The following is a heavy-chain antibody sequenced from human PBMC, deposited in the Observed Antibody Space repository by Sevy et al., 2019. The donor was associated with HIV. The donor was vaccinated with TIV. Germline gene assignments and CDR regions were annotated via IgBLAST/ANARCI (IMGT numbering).Heavy chain of an antibody. J-gene: IGHJ4*02. D-gene: IGHD5-12*01. Sequence: GESLKISCKGFGNNFNSYWIGWVRQMPGKGLELMGFIYPSDSDTRYSPPFQAQVTISADKSISTAYLQWSSLKASDTAIYYCARSGYSGYAFDYWGQGTLVTVSS. CDR3: ARSGYSGYAFDY. V-gene: IGHV5-51*01. CDR2: IYPSDSDT. CDR1: GNNFNSYW.